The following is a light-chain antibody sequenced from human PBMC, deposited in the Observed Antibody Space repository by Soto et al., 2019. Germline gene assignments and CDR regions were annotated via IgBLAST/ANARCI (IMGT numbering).Light chain of an antibody. CDR1: QSVISSY. J-gene: IGKJ1*01. V-gene: IGKV3-20*01. CDR3: QQYGSSLWT. CDR2: GAS. Sequence: EIVLTQSPGTLSLSPGERATLSCRASQSVISSYLAWYQQKSGQAPKLFIYGASNRATGIPDRFSGSGSGTDFTLTISRLEPEDFAVYYCQQYGSSLWTFGQGTKVDIK.